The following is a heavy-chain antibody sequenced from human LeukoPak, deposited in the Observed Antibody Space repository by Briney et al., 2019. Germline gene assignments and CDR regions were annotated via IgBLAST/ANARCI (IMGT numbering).Heavy chain of an antibody. CDR1: AGSINSGEYY. D-gene: IGHD3-22*01. CDR2: IYSPGTN. CDR3: ARGIGTSYESSRDAFDI. V-gene: IGHV4-61*02. J-gene: IGHJ3*02. Sequence: SETLSLTCTVSAGSINSGEYYWSWIRQPAGKGLEWIGRIYSPGTNYNYNPSLKSRVTISIDTSRNQFSLKLTSVTAADTAVYYCARGIGTSYESSRDAFDIWGQGTMVTVSS.